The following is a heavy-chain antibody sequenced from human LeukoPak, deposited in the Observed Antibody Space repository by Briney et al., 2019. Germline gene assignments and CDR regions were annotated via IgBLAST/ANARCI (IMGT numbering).Heavy chain of an antibody. J-gene: IGHJ4*02. CDR1: GFTFSSYA. CDR2: FSGSGGST. D-gene: IGHD5-12*01. V-gene: IGHV3-23*01. Sequence: QSGGSLRLSCAASGFTFSSYAMSWVRQAPGKGLECISGFSGSGGSTYYADSVKGRFTISRDNSKNSLYLQMNSLRSEDTALYYCAKGSLGGDSSYYFDYWGQGTLVTVSS. CDR3: AKGSLGGDSSYYFDY.